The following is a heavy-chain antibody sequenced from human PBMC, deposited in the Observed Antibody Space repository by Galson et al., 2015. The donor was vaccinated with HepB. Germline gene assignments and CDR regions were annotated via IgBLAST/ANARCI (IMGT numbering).Heavy chain of an antibody. CDR1: GYTFTAYY. Sequence: SVKVSCKASGYTFTAYYIHWVRQAPGQGLEWMGWINPNSGGTNYAQKFQGRVTMTRETSISTAYMELSRLRSDDTAIYYCARDLKDIVLMVYTFTYGFDIWGQGTMVTVSS. J-gene: IGHJ3*02. CDR2: INPNSGGT. V-gene: IGHV1-2*02. D-gene: IGHD2-8*01. CDR3: ARDLKDIVLMVYTFTYGFDI.